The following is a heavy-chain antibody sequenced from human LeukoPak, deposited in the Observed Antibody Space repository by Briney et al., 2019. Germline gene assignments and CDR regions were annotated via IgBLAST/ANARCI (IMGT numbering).Heavy chain of an antibody. CDR2: ISSSGSTI. J-gene: IGHJ4*02. D-gene: IGHD3-22*01. CDR3: ARSPYDSSGPSHFDY. Sequence: GGSLRLSCAASGFTFSDYYVSWIRQAPGKGLEWVSYISSSGSTIYYADSVKGRFTISRDNAKNSLYLQMNSLRAEDTAVYYCARSPYDSSGPSHFDYWGQGTLVTVSS. CDR1: GFTFSDYY. V-gene: IGHV3-11*01.